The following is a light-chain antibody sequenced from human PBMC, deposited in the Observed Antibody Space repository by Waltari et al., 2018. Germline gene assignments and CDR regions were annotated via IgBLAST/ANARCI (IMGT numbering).Light chain of an antibody. CDR2: GAS. CDR1: QSISNW. CDR3: QQTNSFPWT. V-gene: IGKV1-12*01. J-gene: IGKJ1*01. Sequence: DIQMTQSPSSVSASVGDTVTLPCRPCQSISNWVAWYQQKPGKAPNLLIHGASSLQSGVPPRFSGSGSGTDFTLTISGLQPEDLAKYFCQQTNSFPWTFGQGTKVEVK.